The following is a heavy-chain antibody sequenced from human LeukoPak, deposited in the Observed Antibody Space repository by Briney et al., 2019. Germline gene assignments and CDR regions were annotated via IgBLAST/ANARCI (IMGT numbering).Heavy chain of an antibody. V-gene: IGHV1-24*01. CDR1: GYSLAKLS. CDR2: FDPEDGKT. CDR3: AANGFDI. J-gene: IGHJ3*02. D-gene: IGHD2-8*01. Sequence: GASVKVSCKVFGYSLAKLSMYWVRQAPGKGLEWMGGFDPEDGKTLYAQRFQGRLTMTEDTSTDTAYMELISLRSEDTAVYYCAANGFDIWGQGTMVTVSA.